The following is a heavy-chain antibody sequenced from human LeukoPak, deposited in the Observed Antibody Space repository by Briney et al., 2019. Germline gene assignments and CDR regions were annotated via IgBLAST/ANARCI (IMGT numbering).Heavy chain of an antibody. Sequence: ASVKVSCKASGYTFAGYYMHLVRQAPGQGLEWMGWINPNSGGTNYAQKFQGRVTMTRDTSISTAYMKLSRLRSDDTAVYYCARNPVRGVIIGGYWGQGTLVTVSS. J-gene: IGHJ4*02. CDR3: ARNPVRGVIIGGY. CDR1: GYTFAGYY. V-gene: IGHV1-2*02. CDR2: INPNSGGT. D-gene: IGHD3-10*01.